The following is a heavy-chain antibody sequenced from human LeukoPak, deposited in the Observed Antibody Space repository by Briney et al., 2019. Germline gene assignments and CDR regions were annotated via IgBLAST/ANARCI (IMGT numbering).Heavy chain of an antibody. CDR2: IIPIFGIA. CDR3: ARMVDSSGPDIDY. Sequence: SVKVSCKASGGTFSSYAISWVRQAPGQGLEWMGRIIPIFGIANYAQKFQGRVTITADKSMSTAYMELSSLRSEDTAVYYCARMVDSSGPDIDYWGQGTLVTVSS. J-gene: IGHJ4*02. CDR1: GGTFSSYA. D-gene: IGHD3-22*01. V-gene: IGHV1-69*04.